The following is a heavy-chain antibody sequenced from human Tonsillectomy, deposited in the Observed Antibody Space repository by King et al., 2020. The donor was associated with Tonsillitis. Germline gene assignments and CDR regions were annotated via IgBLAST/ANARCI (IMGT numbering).Heavy chain of an antibody. D-gene: IGHD1-26*01. CDR2: IYHTGST. J-gene: IGHJ3*02. CDR1: GDSISSSRW. V-gene: IGHV4-4*02. CDR3: ARARYYVDLKAFEI. Sequence: VQLQESGPGLVKPSGTLSLTCAVSGDSISSSRWWNWVRQSPGKGLEWIGEIYHTGSTSYTPSLKSRVTISVDKSNNQFSLKLRSVTAADTAVYYCARARYYVDLKAFEIWGQGTMVMVSS.